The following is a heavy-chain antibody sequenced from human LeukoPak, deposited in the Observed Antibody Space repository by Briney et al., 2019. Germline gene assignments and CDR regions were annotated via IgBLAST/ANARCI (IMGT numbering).Heavy chain of an antibody. V-gene: IGHV4-31*03. CDR3: AREGTDDAFDI. J-gene: IGHJ3*02. CDR2: IYYSGST. CDR1: GGSVSSGTHY. D-gene: IGHD3-10*01. Sequence: SETLSLTCTVSGGSVSSGTHYWTWIRQHPGKGLEWIGYIYYSGSTYYTPSLESRVTMSLDTSKNQFSLKLSSVTAADTAVYYCAREGTDDAFDIWGQGTMVTVSS.